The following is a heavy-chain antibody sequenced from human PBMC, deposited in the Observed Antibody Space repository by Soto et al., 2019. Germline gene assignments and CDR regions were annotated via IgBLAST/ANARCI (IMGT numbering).Heavy chain of an antibody. V-gene: IGHV1-69*13. CDR3: ARVLRFLEWSPRCVYFDYGMDV. CDR1: GCTFSSYA. Sequence: ASVKVSCKASGCTFSSYAISWVRQARGQGLEWMGGIIPIFGTANYAQKFQGRVTITADESTSTAYMELSSLRSEDTAVYYCARVLRFLEWSPRCVYFDYGMDVWGQGTTVTVSS. D-gene: IGHD3-3*01. J-gene: IGHJ6*02. CDR2: IIPIFGTA.